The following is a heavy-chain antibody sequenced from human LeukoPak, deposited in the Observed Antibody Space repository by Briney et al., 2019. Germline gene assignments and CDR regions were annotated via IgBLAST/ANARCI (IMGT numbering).Heavy chain of an antibody. V-gene: IGHV1-24*01. Sequence: ASVKVSCKVSGYTLTELSMHWVRPAPGKGLEWMGGFDPEDGETIYAQKLQGRVTMTTDTSTSTAYMELRSLRSDDTAVYYCARNGVFYPPQDAFDIWGQGTMVTVSS. CDR2: FDPEDGET. CDR3: ARNGVFYPPQDAFDI. CDR1: GYTLTELS. J-gene: IGHJ3*02. D-gene: IGHD2/OR15-2a*01.